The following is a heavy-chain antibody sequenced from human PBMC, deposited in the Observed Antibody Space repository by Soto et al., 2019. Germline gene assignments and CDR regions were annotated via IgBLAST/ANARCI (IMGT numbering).Heavy chain of an antibody. CDR1: GFTFSSWA. Sequence: EVQLLESGGGLAQPGVSLTLSCAASGFTFSSWAMTWVRQAPGKGLEWVSGISGSGDTTYYADSAKGRFTISRDNSKNTLYLQINSLRPEDTALYYCAKDFVGVVPAAFNIWGQGTMVTVSS. V-gene: IGHV3-23*01. CDR3: AKDFVGVVPAAFNI. D-gene: IGHD3-3*01. J-gene: IGHJ3*02. CDR2: ISGSGDTT.